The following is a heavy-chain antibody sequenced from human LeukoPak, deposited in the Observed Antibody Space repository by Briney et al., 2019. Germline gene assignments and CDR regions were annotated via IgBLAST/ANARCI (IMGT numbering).Heavy chain of an antibody. V-gene: IGHV3-74*01. CDR1: GFTFSDYW. Sequence: PGGSLRLSCAASGFTFSDYWMHWVRQAPGKGLVWVSHINADEDRAAYADSVKGRFTISRDNARNTLYLQMNSLRAEDTAVYYCAKGGSYDSHAFDIWGQGTMVTVSS. J-gene: IGHJ3*02. CDR3: AKGGSYDSHAFDI. CDR2: INADEDRA. D-gene: IGHD1-26*01.